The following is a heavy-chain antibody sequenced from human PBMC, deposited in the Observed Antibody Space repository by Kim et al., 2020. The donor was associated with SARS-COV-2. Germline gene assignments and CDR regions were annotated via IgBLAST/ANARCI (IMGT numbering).Heavy chain of an antibody. J-gene: IGHJ4*02. CDR3: ARDRVGATTGVFDY. D-gene: IGHD1-26*01. V-gene: IGHV3-7*01. Sequence: GDSVTCRFTISRDNAKNSLYLQMHSLRAGDTAVYYCARDRVGATTGVFDYWGQGTLVSVSS.